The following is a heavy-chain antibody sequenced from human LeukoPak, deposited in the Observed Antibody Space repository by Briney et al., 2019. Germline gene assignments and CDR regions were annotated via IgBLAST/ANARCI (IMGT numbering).Heavy chain of an antibody. Sequence: PSETLSLTCAVSGDSISRNNWWNWVRQPPGKGLEWIGEIHHSGSTNYNPSLKSRVTISVDKSQNQFSLKLSAVTAADTAVYYCATAGGHYFGSGSYYNYFGYWGQGTLAAVSS. D-gene: IGHD3-10*01. CDR1: GDSISRNNW. V-gene: IGHV4-4*02. CDR3: ATAGGHYFGSGSYYNYFGY. CDR2: IHHSGST. J-gene: IGHJ4*02.